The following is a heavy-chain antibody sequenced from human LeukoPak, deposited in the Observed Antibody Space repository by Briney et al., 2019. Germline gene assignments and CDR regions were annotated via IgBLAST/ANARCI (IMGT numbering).Heavy chain of an antibody. V-gene: IGHV4-34*01. CDR3: ARVSSSSWRFLDY. D-gene: IGHD6-13*01. Sequence: PSETLSLTCAVYGGSFSGYSWSWIRQPPGKGLEWIGEINHSGSTNYNPSLKSRVTISVDTSKNQFSLKLSSVTAADTAVYYCARVSSSSWRFLDYWGQGTLVTVSS. J-gene: IGHJ4*02. CDR2: INHSGST. CDR1: GGSFSGYS.